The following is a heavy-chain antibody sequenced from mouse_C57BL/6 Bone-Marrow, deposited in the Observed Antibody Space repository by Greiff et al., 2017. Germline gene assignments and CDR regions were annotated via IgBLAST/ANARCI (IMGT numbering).Heavy chain of an antibody. D-gene: IGHD3-2*01. J-gene: IGHJ3*01. CDR2: IRSNSNNYAT. CDR1: GFSFNTYP. CDR3: ARQLRQRRFAY. Sequence: GGGLVQPKGSLKLSCAVSGFSFNTYPMHWVRQAPGEGLERVARIRSNSNNYATYYDESVKDRFTISRDDSESMLYLQMNNLKTEDTAMYYCARQLRQRRFAYWGQGTLVTVSA. V-gene: IGHV10-1*01.